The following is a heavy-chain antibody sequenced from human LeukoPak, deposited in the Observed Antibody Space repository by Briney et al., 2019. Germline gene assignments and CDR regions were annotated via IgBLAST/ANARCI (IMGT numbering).Heavy chain of an antibody. CDR1: KFTFSLYN. V-gene: IGHV3-48*02. CDR2: ISSSSTTI. CDR3: ARWGLVDSDV. Sequence: PGGSLRLSCEASKFTFSLYNMNWVRQAPGKGLEWVSYISSSSTTIYYADSVKGRFTISRDNAKSSLFLQMNSLRDEDTAVYFCARWGLVDSDVWGQGTTVTVSS. J-gene: IGHJ6*02. D-gene: IGHD5-12*01.